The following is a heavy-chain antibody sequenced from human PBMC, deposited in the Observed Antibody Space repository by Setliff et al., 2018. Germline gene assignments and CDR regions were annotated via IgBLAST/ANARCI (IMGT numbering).Heavy chain of an antibody. J-gene: IGHJ5*02. CDR2: VYWDGDQ. V-gene: IGHV2-5*02. CDR3: ALRRGNEWHLVRWFDP. CDR1: GFSLNTTGEG. D-gene: IGHD6-6*01. Sequence: ESGPTLVNPTQTLTLTCTFSGFSLNTTGEGMGWIRQPPGKALEWLALVYWDGDQRYSPSLNSRLSITKDSSKSQVFLTMTNMDPVDTATYYCALRRGNEWHLVRWFDPWGPGIQVTVS.